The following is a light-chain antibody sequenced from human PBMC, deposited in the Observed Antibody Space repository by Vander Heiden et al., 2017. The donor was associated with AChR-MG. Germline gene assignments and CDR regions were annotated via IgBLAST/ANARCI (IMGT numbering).Light chain of an antibody. CDR3: QQDGTSPQT. CDR2: GAS. V-gene: IGKV3-20*01. Sequence: EIVLTQSPGTLSLSPGERATLSCGASQSVSSNYLAWYQQKPGRAPRPLIYGASSRATGIPDRFSGSGSGTDFTLTINRLEPEDFAVYYCQQDGTSPQTFGQGTKVDIK. CDR1: QSVSSNY. J-gene: IGKJ1*01.